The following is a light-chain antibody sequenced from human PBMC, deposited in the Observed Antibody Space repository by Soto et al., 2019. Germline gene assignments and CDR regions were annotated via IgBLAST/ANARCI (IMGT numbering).Light chain of an antibody. Sequence: DIQLTQSPSSLSASVGDRVTITCRASQAISSYLAWYQQKPGKVPELLIYATSTLQSGAPSRFSGSGSGTDFTLTISSLQAEDVATYYCQKYTHAPTFGGGTKVEIK. V-gene: IGKV1-27*01. J-gene: IGKJ4*01. CDR1: QAISSY. CDR3: QKYTHAPT. CDR2: ATS.